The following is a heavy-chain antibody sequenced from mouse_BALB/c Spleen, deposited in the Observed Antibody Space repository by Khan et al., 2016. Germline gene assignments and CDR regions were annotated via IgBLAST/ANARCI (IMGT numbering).Heavy chain of an antibody. J-gene: IGHJ1*01. CDR3: ARGGYWYFNV. Sequence: QIQLVQSGPELKKPGETVKISCKASGYTFTDYSMHWVKQAPGKGLKWMGWINTETGEPTYADDFKGRFAFSLETSASTAYLQINNLTNEDTATYFCARGGYWYFNVWGAGTTVTVSS. CDR1: GYTFTDYS. CDR2: INTETGEP. V-gene: IGHV9-2-1*01.